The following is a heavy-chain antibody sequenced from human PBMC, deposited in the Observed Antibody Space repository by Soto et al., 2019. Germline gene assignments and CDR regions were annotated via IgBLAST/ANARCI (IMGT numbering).Heavy chain of an antibody. CDR2: IIPSFGTA. J-gene: IGHJ3*02. CDR3: ARLPETSIAALSAFDI. Sequence: QVQLVQSGAEVKKPGSSVKVSCKASGGTFSSYAISWVRQAPGQGLEWLGGIIPSFGTANYAQKFQGRVTLITDESMSTADMELSSLRSEDTAVYYCARLPETSIAALSAFDIWGQGTMVTVSS. V-gene: IGHV1-69*01. CDR1: GGTFSSYA. D-gene: IGHD6-6*01.